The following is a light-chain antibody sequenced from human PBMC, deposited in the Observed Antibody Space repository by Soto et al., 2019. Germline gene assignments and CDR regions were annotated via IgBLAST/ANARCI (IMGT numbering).Light chain of an antibody. CDR2: GAS. CDR3: QQYGSSPRT. V-gene: IGKV3-20*01. J-gene: IGKJ1*01. CDR1: QSVSSSY. Sequence: EIVLTQSPGTLSLSPGERATLSCRASQSVSSSYLAWYQQKPGQAPRLLIYGASGRATGIPDRFSGSGSGTDFTLTISRLEPEDFAVYYCQQYGSSPRTFGQGTKL.